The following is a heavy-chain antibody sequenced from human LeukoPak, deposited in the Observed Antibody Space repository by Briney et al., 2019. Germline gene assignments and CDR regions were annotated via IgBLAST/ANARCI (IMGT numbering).Heavy chain of an antibody. CDR1: GGSMNYYY. J-gene: IGHJ2*01. Sequence: SETLSLTCTVSGGSMNYYYWSWIRQPPGKGLEWIGYIFYSGSTKYNPSLKSRVTISVDTSKNQFSLKLSSVTAADTAAYYCARQDGGNTLGYFDLWGRGTLVTVSS. CDR2: IFYSGST. D-gene: IGHD4-23*01. V-gene: IGHV4-59*08. CDR3: ARQDGGNTLGYFDL.